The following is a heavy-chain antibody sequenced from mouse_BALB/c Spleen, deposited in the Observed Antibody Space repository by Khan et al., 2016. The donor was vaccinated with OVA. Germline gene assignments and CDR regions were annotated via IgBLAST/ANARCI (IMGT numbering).Heavy chain of an antibody. D-gene: IGHD1-1*01. Sequence: QIQLVQSGPELKKPGETVKISCKASGYTFTNYGMNWLKQAPGKGFKWMGWINTNTGEPTYAEEFKGRFAFSLETSANTAYLQINNLKNEDTATYVCAKEITSPFDYWGQGTSLTVSS. CDR2: INTNTGEP. V-gene: IGHV9-3*02. J-gene: IGHJ2*02. CDR1: GYTFTNYG. CDR3: AKEITSPFDY.